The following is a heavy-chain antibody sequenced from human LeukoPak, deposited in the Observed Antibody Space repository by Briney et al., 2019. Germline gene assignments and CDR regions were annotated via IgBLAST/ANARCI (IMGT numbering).Heavy chain of an antibody. J-gene: IGHJ4*02. Sequence: GWSLRLSCAASGFMLSSTWMHWVRQAPGKGLVWVSRINSDATSTSYADSVRGRFTISRDDAKNTMYLQMNSLRAEDTAMYYCVRGSPGYSSSWHAYWGQGTLVTVSS. CDR3: VRGSPGYSSSWHAY. CDR2: INSDATST. D-gene: IGHD6-13*01. CDR1: GFMLSSTW. V-gene: IGHV3-74*01.